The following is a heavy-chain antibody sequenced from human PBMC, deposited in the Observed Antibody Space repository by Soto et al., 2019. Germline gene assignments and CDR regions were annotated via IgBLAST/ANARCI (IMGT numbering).Heavy chain of an antibody. D-gene: IGHD1-26*01. J-gene: IGHJ6*02. CDR3: ERHRTTCRWAGMDV. V-gene: IGHV5-51*01. Sequence: PGESLKISCKASGYTFTNYRIGCLRQMPSKGLEWMRLTYSSYSETTCTPSCHGQFSMAADRTIRSTFLQWSSLKASDTAIYSCERHRTTCRWAGMDVWGQVTTVTVSS. CDR2: TYSSYSET. CDR1: GYTFTNYR.